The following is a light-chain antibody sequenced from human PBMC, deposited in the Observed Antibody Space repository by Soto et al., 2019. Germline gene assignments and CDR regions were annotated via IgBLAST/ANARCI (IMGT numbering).Light chain of an antibody. J-gene: IGLJ1*01. Sequence: QSALTQPASVSGSPGQTIAISCTGVRTDVDGFDYVSWYQQHPGQAPQLIIYDDYNRPSGVSHRFSGSKSGDTASLTISGLQAEDEEYYYCTSSLNSTPFDVFGTGTKLTVL. CDR3: TSSLNSTPFDV. CDR1: RTDVDGFDY. V-gene: IGLV2-14*03. CDR2: DDY.